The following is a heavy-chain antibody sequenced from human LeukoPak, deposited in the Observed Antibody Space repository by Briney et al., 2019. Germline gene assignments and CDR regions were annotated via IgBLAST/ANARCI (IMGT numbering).Heavy chain of an antibody. CDR1: GYTFTSYD. Sequence: GASVTVSCKASGYTFTSYDINWVRQAAGQGLEWMGWMNPNSGNTGYAQKFQGRVTMTRNTSISTAYMELSSLRSEDTAVYYCARGPPIWNYVYLGDAFDIWGQGTMVTVSS. D-gene: IGHD1-7*01. J-gene: IGHJ3*02. CDR2: MNPNSGNT. V-gene: IGHV1-8*01. CDR3: ARGPPIWNYVYLGDAFDI.